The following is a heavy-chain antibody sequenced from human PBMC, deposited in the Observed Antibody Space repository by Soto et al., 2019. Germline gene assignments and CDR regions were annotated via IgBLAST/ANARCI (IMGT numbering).Heavy chain of an antibody. Sequence: SETLSLTCTVSGGSITSSSYYWGWIRQPPGKGLEWIGNIYYSGSTYYNPSLKSRVTISVDTSKNQFSLKLSSVTAGDTAVYYCMLGSGWKDFDYWGQGTLVTVS. CDR1: GGSITSSSYY. CDR2: IYYSGST. V-gene: IGHV4-39*01. J-gene: IGHJ4*02. CDR3: MLGSGWKDFDY. D-gene: IGHD3-22*01.